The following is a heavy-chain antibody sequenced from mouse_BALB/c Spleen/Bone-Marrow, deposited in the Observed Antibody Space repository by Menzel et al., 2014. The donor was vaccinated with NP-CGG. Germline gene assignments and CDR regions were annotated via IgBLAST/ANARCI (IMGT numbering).Heavy chain of an antibody. V-gene: IGHV1-54*01. J-gene: IGHJ4*01. CDR1: GYAFTNYL. CDR3: ERWLSGTSAMDY. D-gene: IGHD4-1*01. CDR2: INPGSGGT. Sequence: QAQLTESGAELVRPGTSVTVSCKASGYAFTNYLIEWVKQRPGQGLEWIGVINPGSGGTNYNEKFKGKATLTADKSSSTANMQLSSLTSDDSAVYCWERWLSGTSAMDYWGQGTSATVPS.